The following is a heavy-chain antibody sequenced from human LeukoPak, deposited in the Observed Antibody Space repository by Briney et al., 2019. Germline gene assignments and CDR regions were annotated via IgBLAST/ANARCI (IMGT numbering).Heavy chain of an antibody. J-gene: IGHJ4*02. CDR3: ARAGYYYGSGPGYFDY. V-gene: IGHV1-69*06. CDR1: GGTFSSYA. D-gene: IGHD3-10*01. CDR2: IIPIFGTA. Sequence: ASVKVSCKASGGTFSSYAISWVRQAPGQGLEWMGGIIPIFGTANYAQKFQGRVTITADKSTSTAYMELSSLRSEDTAVYYCARAGYYYGSGPGYFDYWGQGTLVTVSS.